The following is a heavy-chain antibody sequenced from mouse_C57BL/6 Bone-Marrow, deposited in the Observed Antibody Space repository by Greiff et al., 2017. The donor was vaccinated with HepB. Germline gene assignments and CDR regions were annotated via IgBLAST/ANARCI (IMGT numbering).Heavy chain of an antibody. CDR1: GFTFSSYG. D-gene: IGHD2-4*01. CDR3: ARRAGIYYDYDGAWFAY. Sequence: EVKLMESGGDLVKPGGSLKLSCAASGFTFSSYGMSWVRQTPDKRLEWVATISSGGSYTYYPDSVKGRITISRDNAKNTLYLQMSSLKSEDAAMYYCARRAGIYYDYDGAWFAYWGQGTLVTVSA. CDR2: ISSGGSYT. V-gene: IGHV5-6*02. J-gene: IGHJ3*01.